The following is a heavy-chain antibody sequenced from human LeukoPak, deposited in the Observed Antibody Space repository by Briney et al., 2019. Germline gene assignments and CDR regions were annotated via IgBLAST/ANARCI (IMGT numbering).Heavy chain of an antibody. Sequence: SETLSLTCTVSGGSLSSLYWSWVRQPAGKGGEWIGHVDTSGDTHYNPSLKLRITMSLDTSKNQFSLKLNSVTVADTAVYYCARGLGGASYYVVVWGKGATLTVAS. D-gene: IGHD2-15*01. CDR2: VDTSGDT. J-gene: IGHJ6*03. CDR3: ARGLGGASYYVVV. CDR1: GGSLSSLY. V-gene: IGHV4-4*07.